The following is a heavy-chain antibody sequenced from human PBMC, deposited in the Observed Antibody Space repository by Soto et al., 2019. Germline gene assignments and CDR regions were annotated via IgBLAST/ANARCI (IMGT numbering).Heavy chain of an antibody. CDR3: ARGSGGYYYDSSGYYFSYYFDY. V-gene: IGHV4-30-4*01. CDR2: IYYSGST. D-gene: IGHD3-22*01. Sequence: SETLSLTCTVSGGSISSGDYYWSWIRQPPGKGLEWIGYIYYSGSTYYNPSLKSRVTISVDTSKNQFSLKLSSVTAADTAVYYCARGSGGYYYDSSGYYFSYYFDYWGQGTLVTVSS. CDR1: GGSISSGDYY. J-gene: IGHJ4*02.